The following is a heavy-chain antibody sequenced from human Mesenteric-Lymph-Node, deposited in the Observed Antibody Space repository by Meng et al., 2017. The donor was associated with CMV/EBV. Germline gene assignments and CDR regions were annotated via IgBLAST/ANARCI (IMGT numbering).Heavy chain of an antibody. J-gene: IGHJ4*02. V-gene: IGHV1-2*02. CDR2: INPNSGGT. D-gene: IGHD3-22*01. CDR1: GATLSSYT. CDR3: ARENQEPPYYYDNSGGLDY. Sequence: ASVKVSCKASGATLSSYTISCVRRAPGQGLEWMGRINPNSGGTNYAQKFQGRVTMTRDTSISTAYMELSRLRSDDTAVYYCARENQEPPYYYDNSGGLDYWGQGTLVTVSS.